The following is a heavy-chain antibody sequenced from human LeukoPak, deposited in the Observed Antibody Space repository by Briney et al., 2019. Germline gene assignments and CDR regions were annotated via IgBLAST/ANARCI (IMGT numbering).Heavy chain of an antibody. CDR1: GFTFSSYA. Sequence: GGSLRLSCAACGFTFSSYAMTWVRQAPGKGLEWVSSVSGSGDSPYYADSVKGRFTISRDNSKNTLYLQMNSLRAEDTAVYYCAKDRIRGDSYWGQGTLVTVSS. CDR2: VSGSGDSP. J-gene: IGHJ4*02. D-gene: IGHD3-16*01. V-gene: IGHV3-23*01. CDR3: AKDRIRGDSY.